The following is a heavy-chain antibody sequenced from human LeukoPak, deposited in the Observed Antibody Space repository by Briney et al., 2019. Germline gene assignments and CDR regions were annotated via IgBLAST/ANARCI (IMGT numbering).Heavy chain of an antibody. V-gene: IGHV4-39*01. D-gene: IGHD1-26*01. CDR3: ARSGKNTFDY. J-gene: IGHJ4*02. CDR2: IYYSGST. Sequence: PSETLSLTCTVSGGSTSSSSYYWGWIRQPPGKGLEWIGSIYYSGSTYYNPSLKSRVTISVDTSKNQFSLQMNSVTPEDTAVYYCARSGKNTFDYWGQGTLVTVSS. CDR1: GGSTSSSSYY.